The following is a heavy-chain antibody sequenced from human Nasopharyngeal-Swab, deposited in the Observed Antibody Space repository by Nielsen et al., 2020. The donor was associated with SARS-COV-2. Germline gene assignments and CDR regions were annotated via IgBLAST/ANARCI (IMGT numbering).Heavy chain of an antibody. CDR1: GYSISSGYY. J-gene: IGHJ4*01. D-gene: IGHD2-2*01. V-gene: IGHV4-38-2*01. Sequence: SQTLSLSCAVSGYSISSGYYWGWIRQPPGQGLEWIGSIDHSGSTYYNPSLKSRVTISVDTSKNQSSLKLSSATAADTAVYYCARHAAGEYQLTYYFDYWGQGTLVTVSS. CDR2: IDHSGST. CDR3: ARHAAGEYQLTYYFDY.